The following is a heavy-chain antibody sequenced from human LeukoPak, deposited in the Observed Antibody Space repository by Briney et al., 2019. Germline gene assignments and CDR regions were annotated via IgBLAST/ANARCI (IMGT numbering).Heavy chain of an antibody. V-gene: IGHV4-31*03. CDR1: GGSISSGGYY. Sequence: PSETLSLTCTVSGGSISSGGYYWSWIRQHPGKGLEWIGYIYYSGSTYYNPSLKSRVTISVDTSKNQFSLKLSSVTAADTAVYYCARGGASGQWLVCGAFDIWGQGTMVTVSS. CDR2: IYYSGST. J-gene: IGHJ3*02. D-gene: IGHD6-19*01. CDR3: ARGGASGQWLVCGAFDI.